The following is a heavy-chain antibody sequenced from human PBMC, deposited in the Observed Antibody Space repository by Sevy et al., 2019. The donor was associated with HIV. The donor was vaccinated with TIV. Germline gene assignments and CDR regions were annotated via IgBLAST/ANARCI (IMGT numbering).Heavy chain of an antibody. CDR2: ITASGPST. V-gene: IGHV3-23*01. D-gene: IGHD1-1*01. J-gene: IGHJ1*01. CDR3: ALERLSSNVAEYFQN. CDR1: GFTFSTYA. Sequence: GGSLRLSCAASGFTFSTYAMSWVRQAPGKGLEWVSAITASGPSTYYADSVKGRFTISRDNSKNALYLQMNSLRAEDTAVYYCALERLSSNVAEYFQNWGQGTLVTVSS.